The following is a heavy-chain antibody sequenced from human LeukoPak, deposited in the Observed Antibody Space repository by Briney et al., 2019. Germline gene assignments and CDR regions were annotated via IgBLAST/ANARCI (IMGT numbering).Heavy chain of an antibody. CDR2: IYYSGST. D-gene: IGHD2-15*01. CDR3: ARRGGYCSGVSCLSWFDP. J-gene: IGHJ5*02. Sequence: SETLSLTCTVSGGSICSSSYYWGWIRQPPGKGLGYIGSIYYSGSTYYNPPLKSRVTISVDTSRNQFSLKLSSVTAADTAVYYCARRGGYCSGVSCLSWFDPWGQGTLVTVSS. V-gene: IGHV4-39*01. CDR1: GGSICSSSYY.